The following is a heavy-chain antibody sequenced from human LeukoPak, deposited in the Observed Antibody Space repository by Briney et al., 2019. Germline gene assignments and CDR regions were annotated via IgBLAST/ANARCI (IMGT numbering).Heavy chain of an antibody. Sequence: PGGSLRLSCAASGFTFSSYAMSWVRQAPGKGLEWVSAISGSGGSTYYADSVKGRFTISRDNSKNTLYLQMNSLRAEDTAVYYCARDPSGWYAGDAFDIWGEGAMVTLSS. D-gene: IGHD6-19*01. CDR2: ISGSGGST. CDR3: ARDPSGWYAGDAFDI. V-gene: IGHV3-23*01. CDR1: GFTFSSYA. J-gene: IGHJ3*02.